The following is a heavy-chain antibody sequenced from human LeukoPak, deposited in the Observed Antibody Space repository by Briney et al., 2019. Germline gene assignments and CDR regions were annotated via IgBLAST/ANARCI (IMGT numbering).Heavy chain of an antibody. CDR1: GGTFSSYA. D-gene: IGHD3-10*01. V-gene: IGHV1-69*04. J-gene: IGHJ4*02. Sequence: ASVKVSCKASGGTFSSYAISWVRQAPGQGLEWMGRIIPIPGIANYAQKFQGRVTITADKSTSTAYMELSSLRSDDTAVYYCARGLWFGESLSHWGQGTLVTVSS. CDR2: IIPIPGIA. CDR3: ARGLWFGESLSH.